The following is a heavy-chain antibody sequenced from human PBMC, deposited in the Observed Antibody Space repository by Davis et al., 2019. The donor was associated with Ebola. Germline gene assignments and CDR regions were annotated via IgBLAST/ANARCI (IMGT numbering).Heavy chain of an antibody. V-gene: IGHV3-23*01. CDR1: GFTFSNYA. J-gene: IGHJ4*02. D-gene: IGHD4-11*01. Sequence: GESLKISCAPSGFTFSNYAMSWARQAPGKGLEWVSAVNSASTYTYYADSVKGRFTISRDNSKNTLYLQMNSLRAEDTAVYYCARSTVMGYWGQGTLVTVSS. CDR3: ARSTVMGY. CDR2: VNSASTYT.